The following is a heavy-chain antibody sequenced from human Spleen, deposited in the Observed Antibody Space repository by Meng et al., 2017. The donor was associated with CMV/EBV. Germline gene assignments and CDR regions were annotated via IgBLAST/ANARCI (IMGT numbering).Heavy chain of an antibody. CDR2: ISYDGSNK. J-gene: IGHJ4*02. Sequence: GGSLRLSCAASRFTFRNYPMHWVRQAPGKGLEWVAVISYDGSNKNYADSVKGRFTISRDNSKNTLYLQMNSLRAEDTAVYYCARDDSDYFDYWGQGTLVTVS. D-gene: IGHD2-15*01. V-gene: IGHV3-30*04. CDR3: ARDDSDYFDY. CDR1: RFTFRNYP.